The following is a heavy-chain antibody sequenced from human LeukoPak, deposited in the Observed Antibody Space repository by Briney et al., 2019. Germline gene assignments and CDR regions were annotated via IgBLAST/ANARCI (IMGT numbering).Heavy chain of an antibody. CDR1: GGSISSSSYY. D-gene: IGHD4/OR15-4a*01. CDR2: IYYSGST. V-gene: IGHV4-39*07. CDR3: ARDLEGGAFDY. J-gene: IGHJ4*02. Sequence: SETLSLTCTVSGGSISSSSYYWGWIRQPPGKGLEWIGCIYYSGSTYYNPSLKSRVTISVDTSKNQFSLKLSSVTAADTAVYYCARDLEGGAFDYWGQGTLVTVSS.